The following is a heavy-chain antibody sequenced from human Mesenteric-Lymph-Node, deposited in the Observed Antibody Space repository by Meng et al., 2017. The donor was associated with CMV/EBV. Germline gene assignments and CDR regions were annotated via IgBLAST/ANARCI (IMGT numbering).Heavy chain of an antibody. V-gene: IGHV4-34*01. D-gene: IGHD4-23*01. Sequence: LQQWGAGLLQPSETLSLTFAVYGGSFSGYYWSWIRQPPGKGLEWIGEINHSGSTNYNPSLKSRVTISVDTSKNQFSLKLSSVTAADTAVYYCARHQRWLKSEGGFNYWGQGTLVTVSS. CDR2: INHSGST. CDR1: GGSFSGYY. CDR3: ARHQRWLKSEGGFNY. J-gene: IGHJ4*02.